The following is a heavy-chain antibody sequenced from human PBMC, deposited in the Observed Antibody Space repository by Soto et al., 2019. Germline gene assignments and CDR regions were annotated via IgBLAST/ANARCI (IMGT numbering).Heavy chain of an antibody. V-gene: IGHV4-59*01. CDR3: ARGADYIWGSYPYRGAFDI. Sequence: SETLSLTCTVSGGSISSYYWSWIRQPPGKGLEWIGYIYYSGSTNYNPSLKSRVTISVDTSKNQFSLKLSSVTAADTAVYYCARGADYIWGSYPYRGAFDIWGQGTMVTVSS. J-gene: IGHJ3*02. D-gene: IGHD3-16*01. CDR1: GGSISSYY. CDR2: IYYSGST.